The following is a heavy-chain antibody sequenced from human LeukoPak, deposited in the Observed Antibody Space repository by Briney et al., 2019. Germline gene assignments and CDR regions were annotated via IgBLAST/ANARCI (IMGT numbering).Heavy chain of an antibody. V-gene: IGHV3-21*01. D-gene: IGHD1-26*01. Sequence: GGSLRLSCAASGFTFSSYSMNWVRQAPGKGLEWVSSISSSSSYIYYADSVKGRFTISRDNAKNSLYLQMNSLRAEDTAVYYCARGGSGSYYGGFWGQGTLVTVSS. CDR1: GFTFSSYS. J-gene: IGHJ4*02. CDR2: ISSSSSYI. CDR3: ARGGSGSYYGGF.